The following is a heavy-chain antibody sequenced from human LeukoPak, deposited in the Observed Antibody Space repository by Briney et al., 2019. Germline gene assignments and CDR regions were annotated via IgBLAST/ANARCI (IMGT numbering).Heavy chain of an antibody. Sequence: GGSLRLSCAASGFTFSSYAMSWVRQAPGKGLEWVSVISGSGDTTNYADSVKGRFTISRDNSKNTLYLQMNSLRAEDTAVYYCAKVRTMIAVAFDIWGQGTMVTVSS. CDR3: AKVRTMIAVAFDI. V-gene: IGHV3-23*01. CDR2: ISGSGDTT. CDR1: GFTFSSYA. J-gene: IGHJ3*02. D-gene: IGHD3-22*01.